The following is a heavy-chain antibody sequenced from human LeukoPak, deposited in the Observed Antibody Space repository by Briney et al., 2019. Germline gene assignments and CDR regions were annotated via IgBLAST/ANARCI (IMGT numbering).Heavy chain of an antibody. CDR3: ARDYGETAGWFDP. CDR1: GFTFSDYA. D-gene: IGHD4-17*01. Sequence: AGGSLRLSCAASGFTFSDYAMHWVRQAPGKGLEWVAVISYDGTDKHYPDSVKGRFTISRDNSKNTLYLQMNSLRGEDTAVYYCARDYGETAGWFDPWGQGTLVTVSS. J-gene: IGHJ5*02. V-gene: IGHV3-30*04. CDR2: ISYDGTDK.